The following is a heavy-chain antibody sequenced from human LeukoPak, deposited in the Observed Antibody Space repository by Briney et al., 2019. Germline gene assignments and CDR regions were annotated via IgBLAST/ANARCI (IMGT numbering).Heavy chain of an antibody. CDR2: IYSGGST. CDR1: GFTVSSNY. V-gene: IGHV3-53*01. D-gene: IGHD2-15*01. CDR3: ARDYCSGGSCPQPDAFDI. J-gene: IGHJ3*02. Sequence: GGSLRLSCAASGFTVSSNYMSWVRQAPGKGLEWVSVIYSGGSTYYADSVKGRFTISRDNPKNTLYLQMNSLRAEDRAVYYCARDYCSGGSCPQPDAFDIWGQGTMVTVSS.